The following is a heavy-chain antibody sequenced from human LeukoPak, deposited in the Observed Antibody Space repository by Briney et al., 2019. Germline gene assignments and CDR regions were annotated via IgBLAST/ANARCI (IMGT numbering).Heavy chain of an antibody. CDR3: ARHVTPLAYGGNGRIYYFDY. CDR1: GYSISSGYY. CDR2: IYHSGST. D-gene: IGHD4-23*01. V-gene: IGHV4-38-2*01. J-gene: IGHJ4*02. Sequence: PSETLSLTCAVSGYSISSGYYWGWIRQPPGKGLEWIGSIYHSGSTYYNPSLKSRVTISVDTFKNQFSLKLSSVTAADTAVYYCARHVTPLAYGGNGRIYYFDYWGQGTLVTVSS.